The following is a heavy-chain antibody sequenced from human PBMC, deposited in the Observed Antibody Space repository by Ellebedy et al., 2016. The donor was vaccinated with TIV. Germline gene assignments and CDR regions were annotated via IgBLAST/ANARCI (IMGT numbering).Heavy chain of an antibody. CDR1: GYTSTSYG. Sequence: ASVKVSCKASGYTSTSYGISWVRQAPGQALEWMGWITPFNGNTNYAQKFQDRVTITRDRSMSTADMELSSLRSEDTAVYYCATERHVEMATILTDAFDIWGQGTMVTVSS. V-gene: IGHV1-18*01. D-gene: IGHD5-24*01. CDR2: ITPFNGNT. CDR3: ATERHVEMATILTDAFDI. J-gene: IGHJ3*02.